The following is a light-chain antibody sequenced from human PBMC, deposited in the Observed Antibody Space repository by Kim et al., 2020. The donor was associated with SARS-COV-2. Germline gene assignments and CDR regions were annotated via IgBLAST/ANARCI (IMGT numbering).Light chain of an antibody. Sequence: QSALTQPASVSGSPGQSITISCTGTSSDVGAYNYVSWYQQHPGEAPKLIIYEVTHRPSGVSNRFSGSKSGNTASLTISGLQAEDEADYYCSSYTNNNTPLFGGGTQLTVL. J-gene: IGLJ2*01. CDR2: EVT. CDR1: SSDVGAYNY. CDR3: SSYTNNNTPL. V-gene: IGLV2-14*01.